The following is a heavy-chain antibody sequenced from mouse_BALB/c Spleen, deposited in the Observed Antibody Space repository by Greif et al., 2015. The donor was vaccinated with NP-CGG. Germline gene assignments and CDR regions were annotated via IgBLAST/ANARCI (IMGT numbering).Heavy chain of an antibody. CDR2: INPSTGYT. Sequence: QVQLQQSGAELAKPGASVKMSCKASGYTFTSYWMHWVKQRPGQGLEWIGYINPSTGYTEYNQKFKDKATLTADKSSSTAYMQLSSLTSEDSAVYYCARSNGPFAYWGQGTLVTVSA. CDR1: GYTFTSYW. J-gene: IGHJ3*01. D-gene: IGHD1-1*02. CDR3: ARSNGPFAY. V-gene: IGHV1-7*01.